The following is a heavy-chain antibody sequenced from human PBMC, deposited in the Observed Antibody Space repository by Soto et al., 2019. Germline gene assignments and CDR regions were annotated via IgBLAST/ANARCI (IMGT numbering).Heavy chain of an antibody. V-gene: IGHV4-39*01. CDR1: GGSISSSIYY. CDR2: IYYSGST. J-gene: IGHJ6*02. D-gene: IGHD6-19*01. Sequence: PSETLSLTCTVSGGSISSSIYYWGWIRQPPGKGLEWIGSIYYSGSTYYNPSLKSRVTISVDTSKNQFSLKLSSVTAADTTVYYCARHERLYYYYGMDVWGQGTTVTVSS. CDR3: ARHERLYYYYGMDV.